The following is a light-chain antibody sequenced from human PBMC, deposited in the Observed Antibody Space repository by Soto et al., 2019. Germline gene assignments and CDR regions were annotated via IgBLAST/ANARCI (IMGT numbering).Light chain of an antibody. V-gene: IGLV2-14*03. CDR2: DVA. J-gene: IGLJ1*01. CDR3: SSYTSSMTNV. Sequence: QSALTQPASVSGSPGQSITISCTGTSSDVGGYNSVSWYQHHPGKAPKLILYDVADRTSGVSYSFSGSKSGNTASLTISGLQAADEADYFCSSYTSSMTNVFGSGTKLTVL. CDR1: SSDVGGYNS.